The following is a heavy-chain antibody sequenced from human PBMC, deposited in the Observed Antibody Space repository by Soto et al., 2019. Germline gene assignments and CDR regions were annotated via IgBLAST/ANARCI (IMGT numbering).Heavy chain of an antibody. J-gene: IGHJ4*02. CDR1: GFTFSSYA. D-gene: IGHD3-10*01. V-gene: IGHV3-23*01. CDR3: ARVRDYYGSGSLDY. Sequence: GGSLRLSCAASGFTFSSYAMSWVRQAPGKGLEWVSAISGSGGSTYYADSVKGRFTISRDNSKNTLYLQMNSLRAEDTAVYYCARVRDYYGSGSLDYWGQGTLVTVSS. CDR2: ISGSGGST.